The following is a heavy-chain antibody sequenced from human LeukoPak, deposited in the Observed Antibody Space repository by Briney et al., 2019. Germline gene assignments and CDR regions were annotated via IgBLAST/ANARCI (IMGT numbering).Heavy chain of an antibody. Sequence: GGALRLSCSVSGFIFRDFSMSWVRQAPGKGLEWVSSINSSSSHIYYADSVKGRVTISRDNAKNSLYLQMNSLRAEDTVVYYCARDGSGSYHMPYYYYYMDVWGKGTTVTISS. D-gene: IGHD3-10*01. CDR3: ARDGSGSYHMPYYYYYMDV. J-gene: IGHJ6*03. V-gene: IGHV3-21*01. CDR2: INSSSSHI. CDR1: GFIFRDFS.